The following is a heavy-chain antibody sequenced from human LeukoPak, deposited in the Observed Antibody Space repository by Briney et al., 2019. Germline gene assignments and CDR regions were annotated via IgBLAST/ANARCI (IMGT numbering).Heavy chain of an antibody. J-gene: IGHJ4*02. V-gene: IGHV1-2*02. Sequence: ASVKVPCKASGYTFTGYYMHWVRQAPGQGLEWMGWINPNSGGTNYAQKFQGRVTMTRDTSISTAYMELSRLRSDDTAVYYCARAVFSFGELDYWGQGTLVTVSS. CDR1: GYTFTGYY. CDR3: ARAVFSFGELDY. D-gene: IGHD3-10*01. CDR2: INPNSGGT.